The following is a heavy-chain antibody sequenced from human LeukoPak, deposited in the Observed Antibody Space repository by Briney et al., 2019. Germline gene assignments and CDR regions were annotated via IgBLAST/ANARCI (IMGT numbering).Heavy chain of an antibody. D-gene: IGHD1-7*01. CDR2: IGSSSSTI. CDR3: ARDLPITGTTDEFDY. Sequence: PGGSLRLSCAASGFTFSSYSMNWVRQAPGKGLEWVSYIGSSSSTIYYADSVKGRFTISRDNAKNSLYLQMNSLRAEDTAVYYCARDLPITGTTDEFDYWGQGTLVTVSS. CDR1: GFTFSSYS. J-gene: IGHJ4*02. V-gene: IGHV3-48*01.